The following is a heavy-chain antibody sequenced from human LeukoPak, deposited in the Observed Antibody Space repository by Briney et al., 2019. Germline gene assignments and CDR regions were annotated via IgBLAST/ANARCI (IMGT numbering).Heavy chain of an antibody. J-gene: IGHJ6*03. CDR2: INPNSGGT. V-gene: IGHV1-2*02. D-gene: IGHD4-17*01. CDR3: ARVSLRRLLGNMDV. CDR1: GYTFTGYY. Sequence: ASVKVSCKASGYTFTGYYMHWVRQAPGQGLEWMGWINPNSGGTNYAQKFQGRVTMTRDTSISTAYMELSRLRSDDTAVYYCARVSLRRLLGNMDVWGKGTTVTISS.